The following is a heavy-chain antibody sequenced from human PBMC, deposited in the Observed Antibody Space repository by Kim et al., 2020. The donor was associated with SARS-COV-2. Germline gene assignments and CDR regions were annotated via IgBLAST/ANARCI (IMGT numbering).Heavy chain of an antibody. CDR1: GYTFTDYY. Sequence: ASVKVSCKASGYTFTDYYIYWVRQAPGQRREWMGWINPNSGGTNHAQKSQGRVTLTRDTSISTAYMELSRLRSDDPAVDYCAITKGAWDYGDYWGQGTLV. CDR2: INPNSGGT. D-gene: IGHD4-17*01. CDR3: AITKGAWDYGDY. J-gene: IGHJ4*02. V-gene: IGHV1-2*02.